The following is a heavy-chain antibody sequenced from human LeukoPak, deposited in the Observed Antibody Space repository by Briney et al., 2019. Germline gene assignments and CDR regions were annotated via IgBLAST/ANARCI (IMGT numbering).Heavy chain of an antibody. D-gene: IGHD2-2*01. V-gene: IGHV1-8*01. CDR2: MNPNSGNT. CDR1: GYTFTSYD. CDR3: ARLRCSSTSCFLRGQREYYMDV. Sequence: GASVKVSCKASGYTFTSYDINWVRQATGQGLEWMGWMNPNSGNTGYAQKFQGRVTMTRNTSISTAYMELSSLRSEDTAVYYCARLRCSSTSCFLRGQREYYMDVWGKGTTVTVSS. J-gene: IGHJ6*03.